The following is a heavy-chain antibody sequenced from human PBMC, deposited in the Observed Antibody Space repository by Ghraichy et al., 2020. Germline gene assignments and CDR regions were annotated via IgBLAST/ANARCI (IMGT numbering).Heavy chain of an antibody. Sequence: GSLRLSCAASGFTFSSYSMHWVRQAPGKGLEYVSAISSNGGSTYYADSVKDRFIISRDNSKNTLFLQMGSLRAEDMAVYYCARVGGQNVLDVWGQGTMVTVSS. V-gene: IGHV3-64*02. CDR1: GFTFSSYS. J-gene: IGHJ3*01. CDR3: ARVGGQNVLDV. CDR2: ISSNGGST. D-gene: IGHD3-10*02.